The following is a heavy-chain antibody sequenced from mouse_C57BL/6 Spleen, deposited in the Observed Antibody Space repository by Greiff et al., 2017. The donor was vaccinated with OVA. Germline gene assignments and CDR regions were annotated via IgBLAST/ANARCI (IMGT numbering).Heavy chain of an antibody. CDR2: IRNKANGYTT. D-gene: IGHD4-1*01. CDR3: ARSLNWAYAMDY. Sequence: DVMLVESGGGLVQPGGSLSLSCAASGFTFTDYYMSWVRQPPGKALEWLGFIRNKANGYTTEYSASVKGRFTISRDNSQSILYLQMNALRAEDSATYYCARSLNWAYAMDYWGQGTSVTVSS. J-gene: IGHJ4*01. CDR1: GFTFTDYY. V-gene: IGHV7-3*01.